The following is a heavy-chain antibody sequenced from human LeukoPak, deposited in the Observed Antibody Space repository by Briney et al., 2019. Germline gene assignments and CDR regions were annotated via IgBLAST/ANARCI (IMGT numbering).Heavy chain of an antibody. CDR2: IYYSGTS. V-gene: IGHV4-39*01. CDR1: GGSFSSSTYY. D-gene: IGHD4-17*01. J-gene: IGHJ5*02. CDR3: ARHTSWDYGDYVPGFREGWFDP. Sequence: SETLSLTCSVSGGSFSSSTYYWGWIRQPPGKGLEWIGAIYYSGTSYYNSSLKSRVTISVDTSKNQFSLKLSSVTAADTAVYYCARHTSWDYGDYVPGFREGWFDPWGQGTLVTVSS.